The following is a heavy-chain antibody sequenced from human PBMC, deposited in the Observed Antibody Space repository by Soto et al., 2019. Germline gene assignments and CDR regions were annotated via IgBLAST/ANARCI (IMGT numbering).Heavy chain of an antibody. V-gene: IGHV3-30-3*01. CDR2: ISYGGSNK. D-gene: IGHD3-3*01. Sequence: GGSLRLSCAASGFTFSSYAMHWVRQAPGKGLEWVAVISYGGSNKYYADSVKGRFTISRDNSKNTLYLQMNSLRAEDTAVYYCARGRYYDFWSGYYSTAEWFDPWGQGTLVTVSS. CDR1: GFTFSSYA. CDR3: ARGRYYDFWSGYYSTAEWFDP. J-gene: IGHJ5*02.